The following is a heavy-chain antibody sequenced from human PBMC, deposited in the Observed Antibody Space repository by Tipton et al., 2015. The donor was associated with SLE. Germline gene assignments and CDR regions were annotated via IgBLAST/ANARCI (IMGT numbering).Heavy chain of an antibody. CDR1: GGSISTYY. D-gene: IGHD1-26*01. CDR2: IFNSGNT. J-gene: IGHJ4*02. V-gene: IGHV4-59*01. CDR3: ARTRGVGAPVDFDL. Sequence: TLSLTCTVSGGSISTYYWSWIRQTPGKGLEWIGYIFNSGNTNYNPSLKSRVTISVDTSKNQFSLKLSSVTAADSAVYFCARTRGVGAPVDFDLWGQGTLVNVSS.